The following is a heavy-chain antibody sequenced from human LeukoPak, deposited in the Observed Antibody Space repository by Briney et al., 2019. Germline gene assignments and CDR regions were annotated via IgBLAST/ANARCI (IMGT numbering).Heavy chain of an antibody. CDR3: AKDVDYYCSSTSCYFDY. D-gene: IGHD2-2*01. CDR1: GFTFSDYY. Sequence: GGSLRLSCAASGFTFSDYYMSWIRQAPGKGLEWVSYISSSGSTIYYADSVKGRFTISRDNAKNSLYLQMNSLRAEDTAVYYCAKDVDYYCSSTSCYFDYWGQGTLVTVSS. J-gene: IGHJ4*02. CDR2: ISSSGSTI. V-gene: IGHV3-11*04.